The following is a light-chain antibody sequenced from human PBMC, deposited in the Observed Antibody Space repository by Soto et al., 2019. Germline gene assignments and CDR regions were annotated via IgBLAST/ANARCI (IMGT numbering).Light chain of an antibody. J-gene: IGKJ1*01. V-gene: IGKV3-20*01. Sequence: EIVLTQSPGTLSLSPGEKATLSCRASQSVSSSYLAWYKQKPGQAPRVXIYGASSRATGIPDRFSGSGSGTEFTLTISRLQPEDFAVYYCQQYGSSPVTFGQGTKVDIK. CDR3: QQYGSSPVT. CDR2: GAS. CDR1: QSVSSSY.